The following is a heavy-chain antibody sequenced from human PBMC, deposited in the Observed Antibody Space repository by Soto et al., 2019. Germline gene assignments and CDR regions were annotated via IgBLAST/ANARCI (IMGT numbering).Heavy chain of an antibody. CDR1: GFTFSSYA. V-gene: IGHV3-30-3*01. J-gene: IGHJ6*02. CDR3: ARETLNCSSTSCYPELYYYYYGMDV. D-gene: IGHD2-2*01. CDR2: ISYDGSNK. Sequence: GGSLRLSCAASGFTFSSYAMHWVRQAPGKGLEWVAVISYDGSNKYYADSVKGRFTISRDNSKNTLYLQMNSLRAEDTAVYYCARETLNCSSTSCYPELYYYYYGMDVWGQGTTVTV.